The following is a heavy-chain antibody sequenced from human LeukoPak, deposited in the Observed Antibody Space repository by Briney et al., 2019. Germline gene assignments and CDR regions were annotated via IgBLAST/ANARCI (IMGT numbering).Heavy chain of an antibody. CDR2: IDGGGST. Sequence: GGSLRLSCAASGFTVSSNYMTWVRQAPGKGLEWVSVIDGGGSTYFADSVKGRFTISRDNSKNTLYLQMNSLRVEDTAVYYCASQSTPVLPFDIWGQGTMVTVSS. J-gene: IGHJ3*02. CDR3: ASQSTPVLPFDI. CDR1: GFTVSSNY. V-gene: IGHV3-53*01.